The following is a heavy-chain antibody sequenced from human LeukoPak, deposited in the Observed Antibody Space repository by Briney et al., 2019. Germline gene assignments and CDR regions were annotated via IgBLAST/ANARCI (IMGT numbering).Heavy chain of an antibody. CDR1: GGSISSYY. CDR3: ARDRQLADAFDI. CDR2: IYYSGST. D-gene: IGHD6-6*01. Sequence: KPSETLSLTCTVSGGSISSYYWSWIRQPPGKGPEWIGYIYYSGSTNYNPSLKSRVTISVDTSKNQFSLKLSSVTAADTAVYYCARDRQLADAFDIWGQGTWSPSLQ. J-gene: IGHJ3*02. V-gene: IGHV4-59*01.